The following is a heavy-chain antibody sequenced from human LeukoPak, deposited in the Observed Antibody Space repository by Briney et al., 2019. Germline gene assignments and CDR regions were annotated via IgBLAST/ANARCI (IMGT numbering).Heavy chain of an antibody. Sequence: GGSLRLSCAASGFTFSTYGMHWVRQAPGKGLEWVSFIRYVGINKYYADSVKGRFTISRDSSKNTLYLHMNSLRAEDTAVYYCANPTSSGWYGYFDYWGQGTLVTVSS. CDR3: ANPTSSGWYGYFDY. V-gene: IGHV3-30*02. CDR1: GFTFSTYG. CDR2: IRYVGINK. J-gene: IGHJ4*02. D-gene: IGHD6-19*01.